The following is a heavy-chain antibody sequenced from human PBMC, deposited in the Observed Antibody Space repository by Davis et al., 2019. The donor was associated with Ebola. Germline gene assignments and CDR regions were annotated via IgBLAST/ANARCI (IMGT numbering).Heavy chain of an antibody. D-gene: IGHD6-19*01. Sequence: ASVKVSCKASGYTFTSYAMHWVRQAPGQRLEWMGWINAGNGNTKYSQKFQGRVTITRDTSASTAYMELSSLRSGDTAVYYCARGGAGTGYYYGMDVWGQGTTVTVSS. CDR2: INAGNGNT. V-gene: IGHV1-3*01. CDR1: GYTFTSYA. J-gene: IGHJ6*02. CDR3: ARGGAGTGYYYGMDV.